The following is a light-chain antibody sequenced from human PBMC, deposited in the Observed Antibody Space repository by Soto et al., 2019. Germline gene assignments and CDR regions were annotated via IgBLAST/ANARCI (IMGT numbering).Light chain of an antibody. CDR2: GAS. Sequence: EIVLTQSPGTLSLSPGERATLSCRASQSVGSSYLAWYQHKPGQAPRLLIYGASSRATGIPDRFSGSGSGTDFTLTISRLEPEDFAVYYCQQYGSSLFTFGGGTKVEIK. CDR1: QSVGSSY. V-gene: IGKV3-20*01. J-gene: IGKJ4*01. CDR3: QQYGSSLFT.